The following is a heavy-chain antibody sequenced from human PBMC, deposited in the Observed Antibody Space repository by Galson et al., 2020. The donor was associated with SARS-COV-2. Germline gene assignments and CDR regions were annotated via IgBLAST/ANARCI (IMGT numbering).Heavy chain of an antibody. CDR1: GFTFSSYA. D-gene: IGHD2-2*01. CDR3: AKAPRGWDIVVVPLL. V-gene: IGHV3-23*01. CDR2: ISGSGGST. J-gene: IGHJ4*02. Sequence: GESLKISCAASGFTFSSYAMSWVRQAPGKGLEWVSAISGSGGSTYYADSVKGRFTISRDNSKNTLYLQMNSLRAEDTAVYYCAKAPRGWDIVVVPLLWGQGTLVTVSS.